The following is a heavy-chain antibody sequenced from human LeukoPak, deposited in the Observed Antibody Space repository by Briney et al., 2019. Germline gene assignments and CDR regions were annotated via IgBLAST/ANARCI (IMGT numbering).Heavy chain of an antibody. CDR2: IKGDGTTT. CDR1: GFSVRTYW. J-gene: IGHJ4*02. D-gene: IGHD4-17*01. V-gene: IGHV3-74*01. Sequence: PGGSLRLSWAASGFSVRTYWMHWVRLVPGKGLLLVALIKGDGTTTIYADAVKGRFTSARVNSKNTLYLQTRGLRAEDTAVYYCVRASTTVPIILDYWGQGTLVTVSS. CDR3: VRASTTVPIILDY.